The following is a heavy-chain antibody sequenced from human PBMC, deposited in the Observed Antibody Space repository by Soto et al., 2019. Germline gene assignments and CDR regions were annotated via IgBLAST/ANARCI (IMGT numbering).Heavy chain of an antibody. D-gene: IGHD3-3*01. CDR3: ARDLRFLEWLVFDYMDV. V-gene: IGHV3-48*01. J-gene: IGHJ6*03. CDR2: ISSSSSTI. CDR1: GFTFSSYS. Sequence: GGSLRLYCAAAGFTFSSYSMNWVRKAPGKGLEWVSYISSSSSTIYYADSVKGRFTISRDNAKNSLYLQMNSLRAEDTAVYYCARDLRFLEWLVFDYMDVWGKGTTVTVSS.